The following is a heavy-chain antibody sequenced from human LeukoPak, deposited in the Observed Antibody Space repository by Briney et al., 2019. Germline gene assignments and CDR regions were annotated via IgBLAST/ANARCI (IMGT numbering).Heavy chain of an antibody. D-gene: IGHD6-13*01. CDR2: ISNDANFI. CDR1: GFTLDDYA. CDR3: TTPAAGPRAEYSQY. V-gene: IGHV3-21*01. Sequence: GGSLRLSCAASGFTLDDYAMHWVRQAPGKGLERVSSISNDANFIYYADSLKGRFTVSRDNAKNSLYLQMNSLAVEDTAVYYCTTPAAGPRAEYSQYWGQGTLVTVSS. J-gene: IGHJ1*01.